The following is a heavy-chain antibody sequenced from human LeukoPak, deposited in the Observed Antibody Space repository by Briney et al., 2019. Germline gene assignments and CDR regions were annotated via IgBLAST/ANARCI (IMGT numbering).Heavy chain of an antibody. D-gene: IGHD1-14*01. CDR1: GGSISSSSYY. J-gene: IGHJ4*02. CDR3: ARHRTGLYYFDY. CDR2: IYYSGST. Sequence: IPSETLSLTCTVSGGSISSSSYYWGWIRQPPGKGLEWIGSIYYSGSTYYNPSLKSRVTISVDMSKNQFSLKLSSVTAADTAVYYCARHRTGLYYFDYWGQGTLVTVSS. V-gene: IGHV4-39*01.